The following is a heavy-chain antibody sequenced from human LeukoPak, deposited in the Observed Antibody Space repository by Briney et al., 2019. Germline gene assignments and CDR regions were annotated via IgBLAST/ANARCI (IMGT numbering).Heavy chain of an antibody. CDR1: GFTFSSYA. CDR3: VRDPSYGSSWYYYMDV. J-gene: IGHJ6*03. CDR2: ISSSSFKI. V-gene: IGHV3-48*04. Sequence: GGSLRLSCAASGFTFSSYAMNWVRQAPGKGLEWVSYISSSSFKIGYADSVKGRFTISRDNSKNSLYLQMDSLRVEDTAVYYCVRDPSYGSSWYYYMDVWGKGTTVTVSS. D-gene: IGHD6-13*01.